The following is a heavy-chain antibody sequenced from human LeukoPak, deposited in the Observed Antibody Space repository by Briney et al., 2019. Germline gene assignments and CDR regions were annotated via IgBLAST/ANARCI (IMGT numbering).Heavy chain of an antibody. J-gene: IGHJ6*02. CDR2: INPSGGST. CDR1: GYTFTSYY. V-gene: IGHV1-46*01. D-gene: IGHD2-15*01. Sequence: ASVKVSCKASGYTFTSYYMHWVRQAPGQGLEWMGIINPSGGSTSYAQKFQGRVTMTRDTSTSTVYMELSSLRSEDTAVYYCARARPRYCSGGSCNTRYYYYYGMDVWGQGTTVTVSS. CDR3: ARARPRYCSGGSCNTRYYYYYGMDV.